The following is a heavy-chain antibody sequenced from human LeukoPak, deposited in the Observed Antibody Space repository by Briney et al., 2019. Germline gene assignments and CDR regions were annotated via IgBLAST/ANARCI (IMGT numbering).Heavy chain of an antibody. J-gene: IGHJ4*02. D-gene: IGHD3-3*01. CDR1: GFTFSGYA. CDR3: VKGEWLDY. Sequence: PGGSLRLSCAASGFTFSGYAMSWVRQAPGKGLEWVSAITDSGDTTYYSDSVRGRFIISRDNSKNTLYLQMTSLAVEDTAVYYCVKGEWLDYWGPGTLVTVSS. V-gene: IGHV3-23*01. CDR2: ITDSGDTT.